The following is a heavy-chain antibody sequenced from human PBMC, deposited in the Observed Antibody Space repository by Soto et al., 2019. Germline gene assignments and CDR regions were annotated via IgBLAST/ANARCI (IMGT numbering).Heavy chain of an antibody. Sequence: ASVKVSCKTSGYTFINFGITWVRQAPGQGLEWVGKIRGYNGDTNYAPKLQGRVTMTTDTSTSTAYLELRTLRSDDTAVYYCARGRHRNPKHRGQGTLVTVSS. CDR1: GYTFINFG. D-gene: IGHD4-4*01. CDR2: IRGYNGDT. V-gene: IGHV1-18*04. J-gene: IGHJ1*01. CDR3: ARGRHRNPKH.